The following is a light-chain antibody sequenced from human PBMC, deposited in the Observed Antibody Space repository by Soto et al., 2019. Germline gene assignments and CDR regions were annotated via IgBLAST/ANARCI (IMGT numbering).Light chain of an antibody. J-gene: IGLJ1*01. V-gene: IGLV2-8*01. CDR3: SSYAGSNNLYV. CDR1: SSDIGVYNY. CDR2: EVS. Sequence: QSVLTQPPSASGSPGQSVTISCTGTSSDIGVYNYVSWYQQHPGKAPKLMIYEVSKRPSGVPDRFSGSKSGNTASLTVSGLQAEDEADYYCSSYAGSNNLYVFGTGTKVPV.